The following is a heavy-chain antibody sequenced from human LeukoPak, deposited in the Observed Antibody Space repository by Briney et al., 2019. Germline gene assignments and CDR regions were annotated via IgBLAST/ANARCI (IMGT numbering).Heavy chain of an antibody. J-gene: IGHJ4*02. D-gene: IGHD3-10*01. Sequence: SETLCLTCTVSGFSVTTDSYCWGWIRQPPGKGLEWIGYDYCGGNTNYDPSLKRRVTISVDTSKNQFSLTLTSVTAADTAVYFCARDHFGSLDSWGQGILVTVSS. V-gene: IGHV4-61*01. CDR1: GFSVTTDSYC. CDR3: ARDHFGSLDS. CDR2: DYCGGNT.